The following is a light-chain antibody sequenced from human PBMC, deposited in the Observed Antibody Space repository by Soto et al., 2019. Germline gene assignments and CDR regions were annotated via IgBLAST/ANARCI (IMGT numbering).Light chain of an antibody. CDR3: QQYNSYSSTS. CDR2: GAS. Sequence: ETVFTQVPATVVSFPGDRVTISYRASQYINTRLAWYHHRPGQAPRLLIYGASSRATGIPDRFSGSGSGTDFTLTISSLQPDDFATYYCQQYNSYSSTSFGQGTNVDI. J-gene: IGKJ1*01. CDR1: QYINTR. V-gene: IGKV3D-15*01.